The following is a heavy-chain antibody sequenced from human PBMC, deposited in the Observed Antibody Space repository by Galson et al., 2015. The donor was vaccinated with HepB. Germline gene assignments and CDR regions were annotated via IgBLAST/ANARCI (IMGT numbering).Heavy chain of an antibody. V-gene: IGHV3-23*01. CDR2: ISADGSFT. J-gene: IGHJ6*03. Sequence: SLRLSCAASGFTFSTYAMSWVRQAPGKGLGWVSSISADGSFTKYADSVKGRFTVSRDNSKNTLYLQMISLRAEDSAVYYCALGCSTTSCSNYYFYMDVWGKGTTVTVSS. D-gene: IGHD2-2*01. CDR1: GFTFSTYA. CDR3: ALGCSTTSCSNYYFYMDV.